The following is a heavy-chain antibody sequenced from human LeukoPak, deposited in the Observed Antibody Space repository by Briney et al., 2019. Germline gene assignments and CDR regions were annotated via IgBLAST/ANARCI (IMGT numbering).Heavy chain of an antibody. CDR2: IYYSGST. CDR3: ARDSFHYYDGSGYPLHISDY. V-gene: IGHV4-59*01. Sequence: SETLSLTCTVSGGSISSCYWSWIRQPPGKGLEWIGYIYYSGSTNYNPSLKSRVTISVDTSKNQFSLKLSSVTAADTAVCYCARDSFHYYDGSGYPLHISDYWGQGTLVTVSS. CDR1: GGSISSCY. J-gene: IGHJ4*02. D-gene: IGHD3-22*01.